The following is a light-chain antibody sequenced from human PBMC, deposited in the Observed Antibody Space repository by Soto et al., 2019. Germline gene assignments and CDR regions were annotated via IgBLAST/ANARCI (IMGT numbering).Light chain of an antibody. CDR1: QSVSNY. Sequence: EIVLTQSPAILSLSPGERATLCCWSSQSVSNYLAWYQQKPGQAPRLLIYDASNRATGIPARFSGSGSGTDFTLTISSLEPEDFAVYYCQQRSNWPRVTFGQGTRLEI. CDR3: QQRSNWPRVT. V-gene: IGKV3-11*01. CDR2: DAS. J-gene: IGKJ5*01.